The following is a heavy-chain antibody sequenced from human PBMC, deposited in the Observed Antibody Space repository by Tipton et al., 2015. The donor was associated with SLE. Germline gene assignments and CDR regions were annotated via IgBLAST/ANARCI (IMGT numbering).Heavy chain of an antibody. V-gene: IGHV1-69*06. CDR1: GGTFSSYA. CDR3: ARDGYSSSWYEVNWFDP. Sequence: QVQLVQSGAEVKKPGSSVKVSCKASGGTFSSYAISWVRQAPGQGLEWMGGIIPIFGTANYAQKFQGRVTITADKSTSTAYMELSSLRSEDTAVYYCARDGYSSSWYEVNWFDPWGQGTLVTVSS. J-gene: IGHJ5*02. CDR2: IIPIFGTA. D-gene: IGHD6-13*01.